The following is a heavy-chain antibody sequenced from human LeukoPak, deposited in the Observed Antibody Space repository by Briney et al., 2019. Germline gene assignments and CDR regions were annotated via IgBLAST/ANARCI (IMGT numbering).Heavy chain of an antibody. J-gene: IGHJ4*02. Sequence: SGGSLRLSCAASGFTFSSYSMTWVRQAPGKGLEWVSSISSSSSYIYYADSVKGRFTISRDNAKNSLYLQMNSLRAEDTAVYYCARAGEISSGFDYWGQGTLVTVSS. CDR2: ISSSSSYI. D-gene: IGHD6-19*01. CDR3: ARAGEISSGFDY. CDR1: GFTFSSYS. V-gene: IGHV3-21*01.